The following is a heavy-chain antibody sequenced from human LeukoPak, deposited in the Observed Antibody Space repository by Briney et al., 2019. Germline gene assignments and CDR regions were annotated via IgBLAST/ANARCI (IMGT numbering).Heavy chain of an antibody. D-gene: IGHD6-6*01. V-gene: IGHV1-69*01. CDR3: ARGEYSSSSPLDY. Sequence: GASVEVSCKASGGTFSSYAISWVRQAPGQGLEWMGGIIPIFGTANYAQKFQGRVTITADESTSTAYMELSSLRSEDTAVYYCARGEYSSSSPLDYWGQGTLVTVSS. J-gene: IGHJ4*02. CDR2: IIPIFGTA. CDR1: GGTFSSYA.